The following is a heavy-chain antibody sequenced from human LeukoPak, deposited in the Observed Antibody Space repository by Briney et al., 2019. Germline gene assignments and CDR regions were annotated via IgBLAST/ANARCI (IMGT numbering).Heavy chain of an antibody. CDR1: GFTFNYYV. Sequence: GGSLRLSCAVSGFTFNYYVMHCVRQAPGKGLEWVAFISYDGSNRYYADAVKGRFTISRDNSKNTLYLQMNSLRAEDTAVYHCVKDGRIAAAGYFDFWGQGTLVTVSS. V-gene: IGHV3-30*18. D-gene: IGHD6-25*01. CDR3: VKDGRIAAAGYFDF. J-gene: IGHJ4*02. CDR2: ISYDGSNR.